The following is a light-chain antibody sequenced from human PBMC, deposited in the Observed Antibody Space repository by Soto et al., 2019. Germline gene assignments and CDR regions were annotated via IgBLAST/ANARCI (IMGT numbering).Light chain of an antibody. CDR1: SSNIGAGYD. V-gene: IGLV1-40*01. J-gene: IGLJ1*01. CDR3: SSYTNINTRACV. Sequence: QSVLTQPPSVSGAPGQRVTIPCTGSSSNIGAGYDVHWYQQFPGTAPKLLIYGNTNRPSGVPDRFSGSKSGTSASLAITGLQAEDEADYYCSSYTNINTRACVFGTGTKVTVL. CDR2: GNT.